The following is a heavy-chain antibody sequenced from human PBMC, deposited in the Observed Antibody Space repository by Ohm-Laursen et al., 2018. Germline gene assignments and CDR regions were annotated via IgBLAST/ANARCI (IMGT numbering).Heavy chain of an antibody. CDR1: GYSISSGYY. CDR2: INHSGST. V-gene: IGHV4-38-2*01. Sequence: SETLSLTCAVSGYSISSGYYWGWIRQPPGKGLEWIGEINHSGSTNYNPSLKSRVTISVDTSKNQFSLKLSSVTAADTAVYYCARGGRHYYDSSGYQDYWGQGTLVTVSS. J-gene: IGHJ4*02. D-gene: IGHD3-22*01. CDR3: ARGGRHYYDSSGYQDY.